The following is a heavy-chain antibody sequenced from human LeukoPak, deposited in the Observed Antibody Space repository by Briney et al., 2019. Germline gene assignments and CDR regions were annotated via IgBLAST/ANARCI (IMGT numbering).Heavy chain of an antibody. D-gene: IGHD6-19*01. Sequence: ASVKVSCKASGYTFTSYGISWVRQAPGQGLEWMGWISAYNGNTNYAQKLQGRVTMTTDTSTSTAYMELRSLRSDDTAVYYCARDLAAAVAADYYYYGMDVWGQGTTVTVSS. CDR3: ARDLAAAVAADYYYYGMDV. J-gene: IGHJ6*02. CDR1: GYTFTSYG. CDR2: ISAYNGNT. V-gene: IGHV1-18*01.